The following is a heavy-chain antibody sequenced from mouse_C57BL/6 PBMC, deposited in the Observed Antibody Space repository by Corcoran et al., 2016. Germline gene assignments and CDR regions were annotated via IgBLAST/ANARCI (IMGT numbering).Heavy chain of an antibody. Sequence: QVQLQPSGPELVKPGAAVKLSCKASGYTFTSYDINWVKQRPGQGLEWIGWIYPRDGSTKYNEKFKGKATLTVDPSSSTAYMELHSLTSEDSAVYFCASPPYYYGSSYGFAYWGQGTLVTVSA. CDR1: GYTFTSYD. J-gene: IGHJ3*01. V-gene: IGHV1-85*01. CDR2: IYPRDGST. D-gene: IGHD1-1*01. CDR3: ASPPYYYGSSYGFAY.